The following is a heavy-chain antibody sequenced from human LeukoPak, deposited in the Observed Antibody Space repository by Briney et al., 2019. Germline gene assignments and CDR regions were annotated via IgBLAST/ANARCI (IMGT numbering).Heavy chain of an antibody. CDR3: ARDLTDCSGGSGYLMGYFDY. V-gene: IGHV3-48*01. J-gene: IGHJ4*02. D-gene: IGHD2-15*01. CDR1: GFTFSSYS. Sequence: GGSLRLSCAASGFTFSSYSMNWVRQAPGKGLEWVSYISSSGSTIYYADSVKGRFTISRDNSKNTLYLQMNSLRAEDTAVYYCARDLTDCSGGSGYLMGYFDYWGQGTLVTVSS. CDR2: ISSSGSTI.